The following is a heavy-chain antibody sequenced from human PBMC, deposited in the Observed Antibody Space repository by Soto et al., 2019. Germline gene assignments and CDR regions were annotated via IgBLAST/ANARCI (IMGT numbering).Heavy chain of an antibody. CDR2: TNQDGSEK. D-gene: IGHD1-26*01. J-gene: IGHJ4*02. Sequence: EEQLVESGGGLVQPGGSLRLSCAVSGFSFRSDWMNWVRQAPGQGLEWVAHTNQDGSEKYYVDSVKGRFTIFRDNAKNSLYLQMNSLRAEDTAVYYCSGGVGDAFWGQGTLVTVSS. V-gene: IGHV3-7*04. CDR1: GFSFRSDW. CDR3: SGGVGDAF.